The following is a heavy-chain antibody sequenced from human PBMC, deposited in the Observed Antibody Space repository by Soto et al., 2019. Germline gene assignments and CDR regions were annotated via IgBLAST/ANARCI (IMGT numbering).Heavy chain of an antibody. CDR3: ARRGRHSSGRWFDP. V-gene: IGHV4-34*01. Sequence: QVQLQQWGAGLLKPSETLSLTCAVYGGSFSGYYWSWIRQPPGKGLEWIGEINHSGSTNYNPSLKSRVTXXVXTXXNQFSLKLSSVTAADTAVYSCARRGRHSSGRWFDPWGQGTLVTVSS. CDR1: GGSFSGYY. CDR2: INHSGST. D-gene: IGHD6-25*01. J-gene: IGHJ5*02.